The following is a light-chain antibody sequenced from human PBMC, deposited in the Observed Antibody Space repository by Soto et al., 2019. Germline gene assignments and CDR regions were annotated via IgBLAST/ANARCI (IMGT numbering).Light chain of an antibody. CDR1: QSISSW. Sequence: DIQMTQSPSTLSASVGDRVTITCRASQSISSWVAWHQEPGKAPKLLIYKASTLESGVPSRFSGSGSGTEFTLTISSLQPDDFATYYCQQYNTYPVHTFGQGTKLEIK. CDR3: QQYNTYPVHT. V-gene: IGKV1-5*03. J-gene: IGKJ2*01. CDR2: KAS.